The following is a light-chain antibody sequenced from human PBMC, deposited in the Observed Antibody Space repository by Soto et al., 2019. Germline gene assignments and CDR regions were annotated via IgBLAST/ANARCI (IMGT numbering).Light chain of an antibody. J-gene: IGKJ3*01. CDR1: QSISRS. CDR3: QQYSDFLYS. CDR2: DAY. Sequence: DIQMTQSPSTLSASVGDRVTITCRASQSISRSLAWYQQKPWKAPSLLIYDAYSLEGGVPSTFSGGGFGAEITLTIANLQPADFATYYCQQYSDFLYSFGPGAPVDCK. V-gene: IGKV1-5*01.